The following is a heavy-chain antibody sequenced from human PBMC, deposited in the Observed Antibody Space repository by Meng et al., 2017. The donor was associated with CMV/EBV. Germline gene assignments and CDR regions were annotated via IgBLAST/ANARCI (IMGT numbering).Heavy chain of an antibody. Sequence: ASVKVSCKASGYTFTSYDINWVRQATGQGLEWMGWMNPNSGNTGYAQKFQGRVTMTRNTSISTAYMELSSLRSEDTAVYYCARGRVSDCSSTSCYRGAHYYCYGMDVWGQGTTVTVSS. CDR2: MNPNSGNT. D-gene: IGHD2-2*01. CDR3: ARGRVSDCSSTSCYRGAHYYCYGMDV. J-gene: IGHJ6*02. V-gene: IGHV1-8*01. CDR1: GYTFTSYD.